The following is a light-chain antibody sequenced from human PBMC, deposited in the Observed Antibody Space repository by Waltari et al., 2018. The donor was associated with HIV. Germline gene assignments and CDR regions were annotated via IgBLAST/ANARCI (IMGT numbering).Light chain of an antibody. J-gene: IGKJ4*01. V-gene: IGKV1-33*01. CDR1: QDITNY. Sequence: DVQMTQSPSSLSASVGDRVTITCQASQDITNYLNWYQQKPGKAPKLLIYDASNLATGVPSRFSGSGSGTDFTFTITSLQPVDFATYFCQQYDSLPPTFGGGTKVEIK. CDR3: QQYDSLPPT. CDR2: DAS.